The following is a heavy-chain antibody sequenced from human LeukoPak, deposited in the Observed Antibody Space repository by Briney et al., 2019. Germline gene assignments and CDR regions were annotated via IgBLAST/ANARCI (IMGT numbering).Heavy chain of an antibody. CDR2: INPNSGGT. CDR1: GYTFTGYY. D-gene: IGHD1-7*01. V-gene: IGHV1-2*02. CDR3: ARTITGTTIWFGP. Sequence: ASVKVSCKASGYTFTGYYMHWVRQAPGQGLAWMGWINPNSGGTNYAQKFQGRVTMTRDTSISTAYMELSRLRSDDTAVYYCARTITGTTIWFGPWGQGTLVTVSS. J-gene: IGHJ5*02.